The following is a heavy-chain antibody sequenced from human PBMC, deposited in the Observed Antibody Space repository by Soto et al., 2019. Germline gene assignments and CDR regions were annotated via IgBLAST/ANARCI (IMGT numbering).Heavy chain of an antibody. CDR2: INPNSGGT. CDR3: ARGNILTVSLENWFDP. V-gene: IGHV1-2*04. CDR1: GYTFTGYY. Sequence: ASVKVSCKASGYTFTGYYMHWVRQAPGQGLEWMGWINPNSGGTNYAQKFQGWVTMTRDTSISTAYMELSRLRSDDTVVYYCARGNILTVSLENWFDPWGQGTLVTVSS. D-gene: IGHD3-9*01. J-gene: IGHJ5*02.